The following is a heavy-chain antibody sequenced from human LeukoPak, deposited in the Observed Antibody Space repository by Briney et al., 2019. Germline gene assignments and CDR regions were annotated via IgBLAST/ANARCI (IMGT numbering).Heavy chain of an antibody. D-gene: IGHD3-10*01. CDR2: INPSGGST. Sequence: ASVKVSCKASGYTFTSYYMHWVRQAPGQGLEWMGIINPSGGSTSYAQKFQGRVTMTRDTSTSTVYMELSSLRSEDTAVYYCAKDPMVRGLTYDCWGQGTLVTVSS. CDR3: AKDPMVRGLTYDC. J-gene: IGHJ4*02. V-gene: IGHV1-46*01. CDR1: GYTFTSYY.